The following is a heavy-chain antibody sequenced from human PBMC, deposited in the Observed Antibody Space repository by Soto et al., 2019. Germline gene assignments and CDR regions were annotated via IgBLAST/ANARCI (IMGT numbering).Heavy chain of an antibody. CDR3: ARDLSSKVVVPAATWYFDL. D-gene: IGHD2-2*01. V-gene: IGHV3-74*01. Sequence: EVQLVESGGGLVQPGGSLRLSCAASGFTFSSYWMHWVRQAPGKGLVWVSRINSDGSSTSYADSVKGRFTISRDNAKNPLYLQMNSLRAEDTAVYYCARDLSSKVVVPAATWYFDLWGRGTLVTVSS. J-gene: IGHJ2*01. CDR1: GFTFSSYW. CDR2: INSDGSST.